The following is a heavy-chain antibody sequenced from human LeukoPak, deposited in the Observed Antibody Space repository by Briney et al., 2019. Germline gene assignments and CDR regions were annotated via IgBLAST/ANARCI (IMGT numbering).Heavy chain of an antibody. CDR1: GYTFTSYD. V-gene: IGHV1-8*03. CDR2: MNPNSGNT. D-gene: IGHD6-6*01. J-gene: IGHJ4*02. CDR3: ARKSIAARTFDY. Sequence: ASVKVSCKASGYTFTSYDINWVRQATGQGLEWMGWMNPNSGNTGYAQKFQGRVTITRNTSISTAYMELSSLRSEDTAVYYCARKSIAARTFDYWGQGTLVTVSS.